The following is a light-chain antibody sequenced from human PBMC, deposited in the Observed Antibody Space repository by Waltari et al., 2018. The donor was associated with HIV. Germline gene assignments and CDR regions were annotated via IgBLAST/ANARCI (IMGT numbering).Light chain of an antibody. V-gene: IGKV3-20*01. J-gene: IGKJ2*01. CDR1: QSVSSTY. CDR3: QQYASSPYT. Sequence: EIVLTQSPGTLSLSPGERAILSCRASQSVSSTYLAWFQQKPGQAPRLLIYGASSRATGIPDRFSGGGSGTDFTLTISRLEPEDFAVYYCQQYASSPYTFGQGTKLEI. CDR2: GAS.